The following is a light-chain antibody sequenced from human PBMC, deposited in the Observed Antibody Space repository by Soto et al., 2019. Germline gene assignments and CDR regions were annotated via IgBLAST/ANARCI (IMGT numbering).Light chain of an antibody. V-gene: IGLV2-14*01. CDR1: SSDVGGYNR. Sequence: QSALTQPASVSGSPGQSITISCTGTSSDVGGYNRVSWYQQHPDKSPKLIIYEVTIRPSGISNRSSGSKSGDTASLTISGLQAEDEADYYCYSYRSGSAHVFGTGTKLTVL. CDR2: EVT. CDR3: YSYRSGSAHV. J-gene: IGLJ1*01.